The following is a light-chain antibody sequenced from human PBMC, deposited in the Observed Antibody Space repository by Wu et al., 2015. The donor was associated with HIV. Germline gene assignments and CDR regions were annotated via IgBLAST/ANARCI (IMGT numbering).Light chain of an antibody. CDR2: GAS. V-gene: IGKV3-20*01. CDR3: QQYGISPPWT. Sequence: ESVLTQSPDTLPLSPGERVTLSCRASQCVPGNYLAWYQQKPGQTPRLLIYGASSRATDVPDRFSGSGSGTDFTLTISSLEPEDFAVYYCQQYGISPPWTFGQGTKVEMK. J-gene: IGKJ1*01. CDR1: QCVPGNY.